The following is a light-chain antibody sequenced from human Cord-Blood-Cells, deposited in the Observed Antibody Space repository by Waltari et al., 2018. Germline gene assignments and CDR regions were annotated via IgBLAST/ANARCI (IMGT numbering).Light chain of an antibody. CDR2: DVS. CDR3: SSYTSSSTLYV. CDR1: NSDVGGYNY. J-gene: IGLJ1*01. Sequence: QSALTQPASVSGSPGKWRKTTRTGTNSDVGGYNYVSWYQQHPGKAPKLMIYDVSNRPSGVSNRFSGSKSGNTASLTISGLQAEDETDYYCSSYTSSSTLYVFGTGTKVTVL. V-gene: IGLV2-14*03.